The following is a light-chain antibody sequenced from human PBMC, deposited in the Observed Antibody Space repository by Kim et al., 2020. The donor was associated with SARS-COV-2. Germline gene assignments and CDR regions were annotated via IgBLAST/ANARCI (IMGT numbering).Light chain of an antibody. V-gene: IGKV3-20*01. CDR1: QNVGSRY. Sequence: EIVLTQSPRTLSLSPGERATLSCRASQNVGSRYFAWYQRKPGQAPRLLIYASSSRAAGTPDRFSGSGSGTDFTLTISSLEAEDSAMYFCQQYGSSYPRTFGQGTKVDIK. CDR2: ASS. J-gene: IGKJ1*01. CDR3: QQYGSSYPRT.